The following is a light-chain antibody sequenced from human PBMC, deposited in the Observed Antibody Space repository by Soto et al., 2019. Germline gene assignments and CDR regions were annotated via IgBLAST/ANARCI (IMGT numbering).Light chain of an antibody. CDR2: GAS. CDR1: QSVSSN. CDR3: QQYHKWPPST. V-gene: IGKV3-15*01. Sequence: VGMTRSPPTLSMSPGERATLSCRASQSVSSNLAWYQQKPGQTPRLLMYGASTRDTGIPARFSGSGSGTEFTLTISSPQSEDFAVYYCQQYHKWPPSTFGGGTKVDIK. J-gene: IGKJ4*01.